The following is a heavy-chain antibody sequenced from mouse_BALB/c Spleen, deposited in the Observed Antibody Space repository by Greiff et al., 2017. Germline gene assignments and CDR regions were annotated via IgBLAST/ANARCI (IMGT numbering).Heavy chain of an antibody. CDR2: IDPANGNT. CDR1: GFNIKDTY. CDR3: ASGGTARATD. V-gene: IGHV14-3*02. Sequence: VQLQQSGAELVKPGASVKLSCTASGFNIKDTYMHWVKQRPEQGLEWIGRIDPANGNTKYDPKFQGKATITADTSSNTAYLQRSSLTSEDTAVYYCASGGTARATDWGQGTTLTVSS. D-gene: IGHD3-2*01. J-gene: IGHJ2*01.